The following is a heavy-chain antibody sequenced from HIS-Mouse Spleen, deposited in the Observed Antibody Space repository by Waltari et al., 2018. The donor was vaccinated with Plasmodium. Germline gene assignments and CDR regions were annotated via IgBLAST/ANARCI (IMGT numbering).Heavy chain of an antibody. D-gene: IGHD1-1*01. Sequence: QVQLVESGGGVVQPGRSLRLSCAASGFTFSSYGLHWVRQAPGTGMGWVAVIWYDGSKKYYADSVKGRFTISRDNSKNTLYLQMNSLRAEDTAVYYCAKEEGNWNDDDAFDIWGQGTMVTVSS. CDR1: GFTFSSYG. CDR3: AKEEGNWNDDDAFDI. J-gene: IGHJ3*02. CDR2: IWYDGSKK. V-gene: IGHV3-33*06.